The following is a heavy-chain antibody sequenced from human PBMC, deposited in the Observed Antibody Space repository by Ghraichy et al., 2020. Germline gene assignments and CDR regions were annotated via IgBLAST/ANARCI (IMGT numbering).Heavy chain of an antibody. CDR3: ARLGTSWYHAFDI. Sequence: GGSLRLSCAASGFTFSSYWMSWVRQAPGKGLEWVANIKQDGSEKYYVDSVKGRFTISRDNAKNSLYLQMNSLRAEDTAVYYCARLGTSWYHAFDIWGQGTMVTVSS. V-gene: IGHV3-7*01. J-gene: IGHJ3*02. CDR1: GFTFSSYW. CDR2: IKQDGSEK. D-gene: IGHD2-2*01.